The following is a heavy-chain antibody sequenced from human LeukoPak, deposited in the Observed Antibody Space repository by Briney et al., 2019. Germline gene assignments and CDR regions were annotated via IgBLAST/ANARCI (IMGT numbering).Heavy chain of an antibody. Sequence: SETLSLTCAVYGGSFSGYYWSWIHQPPGKGLEWIGEINHSGSTNYNPSLKSRVTISGDTSKKQFSLKLSSVTAADTAVYYCARGPQTYYDILTGLSFWGQGTLVTVSS. J-gene: IGHJ4*02. D-gene: IGHD3-9*01. CDR2: INHSGST. CDR1: GGSFSGYY. CDR3: ARGPQTYYDILTGLSF. V-gene: IGHV4-34*01.